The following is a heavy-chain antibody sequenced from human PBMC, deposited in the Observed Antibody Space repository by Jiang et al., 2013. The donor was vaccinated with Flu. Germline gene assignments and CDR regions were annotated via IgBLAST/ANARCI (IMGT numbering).Heavy chain of an antibody. CDR3: AKDQDYYDSSGYQGWFDP. J-gene: IGHJ5*02. Sequence: RLSCAASGLTFSSYGMHWVRQAPGKGLEWVAVISYDGSNKYYADSVKGRFTISRDNSKNTLYLQMNSLRAEDTAVYYCAKDQDYYDSSGYQGWFDPWGQGTLVTVSS. CDR1: GLTFSSYG. V-gene: IGHV3-30*18. D-gene: IGHD3-22*01. CDR2: ISYDGSNK.